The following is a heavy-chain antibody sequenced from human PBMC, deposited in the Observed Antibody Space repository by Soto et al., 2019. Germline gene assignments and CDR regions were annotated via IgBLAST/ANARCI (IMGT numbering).Heavy chain of an antibody. CDR3: AREYSRYYDFWSGYYTGVGYFDY. Sequence: SETLSLTCAVYGGSFSGYYWSWIRQPPGKGLEWIGEINHSGSTNYDPSLKSRVTISVDTSKNQFSLKLSSVTAADTAVYYCAREYSRYYDFWSGYYTGVGYFDYWGQGTLVTVSS. CDR2: INHSGST. CDR1: GGSFSGYY. J-gene: IGHJ4*02. V-gene: IGHV4-34*01. D-gene: IGHD3-3*01.